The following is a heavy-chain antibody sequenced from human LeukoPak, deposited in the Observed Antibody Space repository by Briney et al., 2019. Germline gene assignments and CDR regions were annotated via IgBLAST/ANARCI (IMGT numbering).Heavy chain of an antibody. J-gene: IGHJ4*02. V-gene: IGHV3-23*01. CDR1: GFTFGTYA. D-gene: IGHD1-1*01. CDR2: ILASGSTT. CDR3: AKDRVPDGRWNFDF. Sequence: GGSLRLSCAVSGFTFGTYAMSWVRQAPGKGLEWVSGILASGSTTYYADSVKGRFTISRDNSKNTLYLQMNSLRAEDTAIYCAKDRVPDGRWNFDFWGQGTLVTVSS.